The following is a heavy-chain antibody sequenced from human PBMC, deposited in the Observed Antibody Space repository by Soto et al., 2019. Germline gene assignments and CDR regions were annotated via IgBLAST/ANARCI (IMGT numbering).Heavy chain of an antibody. Sequence: EVQLVESGGGLVQPGGSLRLSCAASGFTFSSYWMHWVRQAPGKGLVWVSAISDSGDTTHYADSVKGRFIIFRDTSKSTLYLQMNTLRAEDTAVYYCAKDKPGTTSFDDWGQGTLVTVSS. CDR3: AKDKPGTTSFDD. J-gene: IGHJ4*02. V-gene: IGHV3-23*04. CDR1: GFTFSSYW. D-gene: IGHD1-1*01. CDR2: ISDSGDTT.